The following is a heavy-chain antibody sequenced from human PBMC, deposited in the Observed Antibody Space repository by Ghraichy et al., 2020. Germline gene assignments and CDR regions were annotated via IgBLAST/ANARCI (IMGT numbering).Heavy chain of an antibody. J-gene: IGHJ4*02. CDR3: AKVLRRWLQSALDY. D-gene: IGHD5-24*01. CDR1: GFTFSSYA. Sequence: GGSLRLSCAASGFTFSSYAMSWVRQAPGKGLEWVSAISGSGGSTYYADSVKGRFTISRDNSKNTLYLQMNSLRAEDTAVYYCAKVLRRWLQSALDYWGQGTLVTVSS. CDR2: ISGSGGST. V-gene: IGHV3-23*01.